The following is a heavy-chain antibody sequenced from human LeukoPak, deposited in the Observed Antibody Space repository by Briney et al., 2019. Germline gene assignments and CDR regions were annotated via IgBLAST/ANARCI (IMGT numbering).Heavy chain of an antibody. CDR2: ISWNSGSI. CDR3: ARGHYYDSSGYPGAFDI. CDR1: GFTFDDYA. V-gene: IGHV3-9*01. J-gene: IGHJ3*02. D-gene: IGHD3-22*01. Sequence: GRSLRLSCAASGFTFDDYAMHWVRQAPGKGPEWVSGISWNSGSIGYADSVKGRFTISRDNAKTSLYLEMNSLRTEDTALYYCARGHYYDSSGYPGAFDIWGQGTMVTVSS.